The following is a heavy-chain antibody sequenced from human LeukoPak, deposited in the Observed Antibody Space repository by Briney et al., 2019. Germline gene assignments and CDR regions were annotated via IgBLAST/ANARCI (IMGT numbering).Heavy chain of an antibody. Sequence: SSETLSLTCAVYGGSFSGYYWSWIRQPPGKGLEWIGEINHSGSTNYNPSLKSRVTISVDTSKNQFSLKLSSVTAADTAVYYCARGSTPCYYDSSGYYPTYYYYYMDVWGKGTTVTVSS. D-gene: IGHD3-22*01. J-gene: IGHJ6*03. CDR2: INHSGST. V-gene: IGHV4-34*01. CDR1: GGSFSGYY. CDR3: ARGSTPCYYDSSGYYPTYYYYYMDV.